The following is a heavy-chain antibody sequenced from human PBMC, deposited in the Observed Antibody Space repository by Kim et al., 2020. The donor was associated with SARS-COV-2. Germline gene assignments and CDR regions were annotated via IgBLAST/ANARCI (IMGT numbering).Heavy chain of an antibody. CDR3: ARDYRGYCSGGSCNDLGY. D-gene: IGHD2-15*01. V-gene: IGHV3-30*01. Sequence: RGRFTISRGNSKNTLYLQMNGLRPEDTAVYYCARDYRGYCSGGSCNDLGYWGQGTLVTVSS. J-gene: IGHJ4*02.